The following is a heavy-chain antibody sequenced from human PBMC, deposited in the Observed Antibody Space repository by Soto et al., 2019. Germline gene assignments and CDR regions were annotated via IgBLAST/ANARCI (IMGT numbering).Heavy chain of an antibody. J-gene: IGHJ5*02. CDR1: GYTLTGYY. CDR2: INPNSGGT. Sequence: GASVKVSCKASGYTLTGYYMHWVRQAPGQGLEWMGWINPNSGGTNYAQKFQGWVTMTRDTSISTAYTELSRLRSDDTAVYYCARQGGSCSDWFDPWGQGTLVTVSS. CDR3: ARQGGSCSDWFDP. V-gene: IGHV1-2*04. D-gene: IGHD2-15*01.